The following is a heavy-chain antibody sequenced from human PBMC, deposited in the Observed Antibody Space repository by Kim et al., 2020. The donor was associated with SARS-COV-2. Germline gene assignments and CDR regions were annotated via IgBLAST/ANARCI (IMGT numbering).Heavy chain of an antibody. D-gene: IGHD6-6*01. V-gene: IGHV4-31*02. J-gene: IGHJ4*02. Sequence: PSLKSRVTISVDTSKNQFSLKLSSVTAADTAVYYCAREPRIAARPAYFDYWGQGTLVTVSS. CDR3: AREPRIAARPAYFDY.